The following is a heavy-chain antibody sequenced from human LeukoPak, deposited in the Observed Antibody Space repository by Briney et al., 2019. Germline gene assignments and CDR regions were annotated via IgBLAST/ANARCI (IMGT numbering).Heavy chain of an antibody. CDR2: IKQDGSEK. CDR3: AREISSWFRTEGRFDP. D-gene: IGHD6-13*01. CDR1: GFTFSNYW. J-gene: IGHJ5*02. Sequence: SGGSLRLSCEASGFTFSNYWMGWVRQAPGKGLEWVANIKQDGSEKDYVDSVEGRFTISRDNAKSSLYLQMISLRPQDTAVYYCAREISSWFRTEGRFDPWGQGTLVAVSS. V-gene: IGHV3-7*01.